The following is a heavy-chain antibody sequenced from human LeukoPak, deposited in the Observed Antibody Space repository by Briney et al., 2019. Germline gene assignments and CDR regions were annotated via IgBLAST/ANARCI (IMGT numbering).Heavy chain of an antibody. CDR2: IYYSGST. J-gene: IGHJ6*02. V-gene: IGHV4-59*01. CDR3: ARVVVVAATGRDYYYDGMDV. CDR1: GGSISSYY. Sequence: SETLSLTCTVSGGSISSYYWSWIRQPPGKGLEWIGYIYYSGSTNYNPSLKSRVTISVDTSKNQFSLKLSSVTAADTAVYYCARVVVVAATGRDYYYDGMDVWGQGTTVTVSS. D-gene: IGHD2-15*01.